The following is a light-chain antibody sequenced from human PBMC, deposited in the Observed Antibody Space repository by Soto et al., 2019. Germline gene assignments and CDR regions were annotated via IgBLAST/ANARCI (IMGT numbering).Light chain of an antibody. CDR3: SSYTSATTWV. CDR1: SSDIGIYKY. J-gene: IGLJ3*02. V-gene: IGLV2-14*01. Sequence: QSVLTQPASVSGSPGQSIAISCTGSSSDIGIYKYVSWYQQHPGKVPKLIIYEVTNRPSGVSNRFSGSKSGNTASLTISGLQAEDEADYYCSSYTSATTWVFGGGTKVTVL. CDR2: EVT.